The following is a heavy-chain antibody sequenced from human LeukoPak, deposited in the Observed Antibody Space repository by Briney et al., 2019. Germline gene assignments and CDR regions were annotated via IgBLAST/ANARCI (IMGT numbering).Heavy chain of an antibody. CDR2: IYHSGST. V-gene: IGHV4-30-2*02. J-gene: IGHJ4*02. D-gene: IGHD6-13*01. CDR1: GGSISSGGYS. CDR3: GY. Sequence: SQTLSLTCAVSGGSISSGGYSWSWVRQPPGKGLEWIGYIYHSGSTYYNPSLKSRVTISVDTSKNQFSLKLNSVTAADIAAAQYGYWGQGTLVTVSS.